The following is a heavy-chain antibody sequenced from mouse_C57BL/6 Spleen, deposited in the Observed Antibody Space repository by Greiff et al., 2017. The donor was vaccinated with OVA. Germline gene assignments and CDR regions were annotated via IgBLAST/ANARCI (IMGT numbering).Heavy chain of an antibody. V-gene: IGHV1-82*01. CDR2: IYPGDGDT. D-gene: IGHD1-1*01. CDR1: GYAFSSSW. CDR3: ARSIGGVYYGSSYWYFDV. J-gene: IGHJ1*03. Sequence: QVQLQQSGPELVKPGASVKISCKASGYAFSSSWMNWVKQRPGKGLEWIGRIYPGDGDTNYNGKFKGKATLTADKSSSTAYMQLSSLTSEDSAVYFCARSIGGVYYGSSYWYFDVWGTGTTVTGSS.